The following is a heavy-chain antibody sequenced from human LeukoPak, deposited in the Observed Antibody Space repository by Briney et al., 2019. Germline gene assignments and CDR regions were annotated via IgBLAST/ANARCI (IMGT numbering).Heavy chain of an antibody. CDR3: ARTTKYSFDI. J-gene: IGHJ3*02. D-gene: IGHD2/OR15-2a*01. Sequence: GGSLRLSCVVSGFTFSDYWMSWVRQAPGKGLEWVAHIKHDASEKYYVDSVKGRFTISRDNAKNSLYLSMNSLRSEDTAVYYCARTTKYSFDIWGQGTMVTVSS. V-gene: IGHV3-7*04. CDR1: GFTFSDYW. CDR2: IKHDASEK.